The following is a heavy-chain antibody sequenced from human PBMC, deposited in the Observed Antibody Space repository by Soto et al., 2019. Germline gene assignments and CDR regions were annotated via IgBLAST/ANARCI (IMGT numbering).Heavy chain of an antibody. V-gene: IGHV3-9*01. D-gene: IGHD3-9*01. J-gene: IGHJ4*02. CDR1: GFTFDDYA. Sequence: GGSLRLSCAASGFTFDDYAMHWVRQAPGKGLEWVSGISWNSGSIGYADSVKGRFTISRDNAKNSLYLQMNSLRAEDTALYYCAKDRDYYDILTGLDYWGQGXLVTVYS. CDR3: AKDRDYYDILTGLDY. CDR2: ISWNSGSI.